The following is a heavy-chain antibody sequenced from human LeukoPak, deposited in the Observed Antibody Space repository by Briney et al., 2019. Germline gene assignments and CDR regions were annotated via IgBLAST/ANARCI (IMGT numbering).Heavy chain of an antibody. D-gene: IGHD4-17*01. J-gene: IGHJ4*02. V-gene: IGHV4-59*12. Sequence: PSETLSLTCTVSGGSISSYYWSWIRQPPGKGLEWIAYISDIGSINYNPSLKSRVTISVDTSKNQFSLKLSSVTAADTAVYYCARGQDYGDHGVAFDYWGQGTLVTVSS. CDR1: GGSISSYY. CDR2: ISDIGSI. CDR3: ARGQDYGDHGVAFDY.